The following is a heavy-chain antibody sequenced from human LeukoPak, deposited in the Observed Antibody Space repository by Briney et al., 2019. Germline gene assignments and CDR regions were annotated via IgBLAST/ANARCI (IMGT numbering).Heavy chain of an antibody. D-gene: IGHD4-17*01. Sequence: PSQTLSLTCAVSGGSISSGGYSWSWIRQPPGKGLEWIGYIYHSGSTYYNPSLKSRVTISVDRSKNQFSLKLSPVTAADTAVYYCARQSDDYGDYGLDYWGQGTLVTVSS. V-gene: IGHV4-30-2*01. J-gene: IGHJ4*02. CDR2: IYHSGST. CDR3: ARQSDDYGDYGLDY. CDR1: GGSISSGGYS.